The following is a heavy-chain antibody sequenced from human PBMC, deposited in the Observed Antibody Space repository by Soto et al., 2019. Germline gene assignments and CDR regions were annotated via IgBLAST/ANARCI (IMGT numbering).Heavy chain of an antibody. J-gene: IGHJ3*02. CDR1: GFTFSSYC. V-gene: IGHV3-7*01. CDR3: ARMSGGYYFIDAFDI. D-gene: IGHD1-26*01. Sequence: GGSLRLSCAASGFTFSSYCMSWVRQAPGKGLEWVASIKQDGSEKYYVDSVNGRFTISRDNAKNSLYLQMNSLRAEDTAVYYCARMSGGYYFIDAFDIWGQGTMVTVSS. CDR2: IKQDGSEK.